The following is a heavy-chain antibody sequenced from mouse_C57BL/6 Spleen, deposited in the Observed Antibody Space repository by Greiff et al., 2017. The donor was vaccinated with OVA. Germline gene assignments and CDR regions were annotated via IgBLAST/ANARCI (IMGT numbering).Heavy chain of an antibody. J-gene: IGHJ2*01. Sequence: QVQLQQPGAELVKPGASVKMSCKASGYTFTSYWITWVKQRPGQGLEWIGDIYPGSGSTTYNEKFPSKATLTVDTASSTAYMQLSNLTSEDSAVYYCARAYYGNFDDWGQGTTRTVSS. CDR1: GYTFTSYW. V-gene: IGHV1-55*01. D-gene: IGHD2-1*01. CDR2: IYPGSGST. CDR3: ARAYYGNFDD.